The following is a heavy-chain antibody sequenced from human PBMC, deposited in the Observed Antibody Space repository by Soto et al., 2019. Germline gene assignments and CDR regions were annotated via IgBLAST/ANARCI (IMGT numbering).Heavy chain of an antibody. CDR1: GFTFSSYS. CDR3: ASLDTIFGVVEDY. Sequence: EVQLVESGGGLVKPGGSLRLSCAASGFTFSSYSMNWVRQAPGKGLEWVSSISSSSSYIYYADSVKGRFTISRDNAKNSLYLQMNSLRAEDTAVYYCASLDTIFGVVEDYWGQGTLVTVSS. V-gene: IGHV3-21*01. J-gene: IGHJ4*02. CDR2: ISSSSSYI. D-gene: IGHD3-3*01.